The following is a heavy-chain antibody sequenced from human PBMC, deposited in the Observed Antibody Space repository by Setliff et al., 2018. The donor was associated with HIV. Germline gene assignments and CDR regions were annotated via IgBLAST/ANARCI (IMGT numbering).Heavy chain of an antibody. Sequence: ASVKVSCKTSGYAFTDYSIHWVRQAPGQSLEWVGRINPDSRGTNYAQTFQGRVTMTRDTSVSTACMELSRLKSDDTAVFYCARGVKGIATTGKYYFDYWGQGTLVTVSS. D-gene: IGHD6-13*01. CDR1: GYAFTDYS. CDR2: INPDSRGT. CDR3: ARGVKGIATTGKYYFDY. J-gene: IGHJ4*02. V-gene: IGHV1-2*06.